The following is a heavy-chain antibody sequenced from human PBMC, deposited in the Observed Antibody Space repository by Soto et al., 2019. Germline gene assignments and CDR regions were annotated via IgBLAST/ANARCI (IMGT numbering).Heavy chain of an antibody. CDR2: IWYDGSNK. CDR3: ARVWRLRGVDYYYGMDV. CDR1: GFTFSSYG. J-gene: IGHJ6*02. Sequence: LRLSCAASGFTFSSYGMHWVRQAPGKGLEWVAVIWYDGSNKYYADSVKGRFTISRDNSKNTLYLQMNSLRAEDTAVYYCARVWRLRGVDYYYGMDVWGQGTTVTVSS. V-gene: IGHV3-33*01. D-gene: IGHD3-10*01.